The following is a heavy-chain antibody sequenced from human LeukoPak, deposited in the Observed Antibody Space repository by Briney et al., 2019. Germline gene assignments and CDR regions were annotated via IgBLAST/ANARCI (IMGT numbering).Heavy chain of an antibody. CDR2: IIPIFGTA. D-gene: IGHD3-10*01. Sequence: ASVKVSCKASGGTFSSYAISWVRQAPGQGLEWMGGIIPIFGTANYAQKFQGRVTITADESTSTAYMELSSLRSEDTAVYYCARDGSGSYSFDYWGQGTLVTVSS. J-gene: IGHJ4*02. CDR3: ARDGSGSYSFDY. V-gene: IGHV1-69*13. CDR1: GGTFSSYA.